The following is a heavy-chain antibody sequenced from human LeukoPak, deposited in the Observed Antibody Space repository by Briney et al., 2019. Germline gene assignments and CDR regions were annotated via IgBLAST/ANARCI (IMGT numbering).Heavy chain of an antibody. CDR3: ARVRIVVVTAREFDY. CDR2: ISSSGSTI. Sequence: PGGSLRLSCAASGFTFSDYYMSWIRQAPGKGLEWVSYISSSGSTIYYADSVKGRFTISRDNSKNTLYLQMNSLRAEDTAVYYCARVRIVVVTAREFDYWGQGTLVTVSS. V-gene: IGHV3-11*04. J-gene: IGHJ4*02. CDR1: GFTFSDYY. D-gene: IGHD2-21*02.